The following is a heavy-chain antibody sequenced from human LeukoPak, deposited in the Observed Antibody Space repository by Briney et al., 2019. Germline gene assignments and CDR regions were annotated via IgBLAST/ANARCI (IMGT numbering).Heavy chain of an antibody. J-gene: IGHJ5*02. Sequence: PSETLSLTCTVSGGSISTYYWSWIRQPPGKGLEWLGYIYYSGSTNYNPSLKSRVTISVDTSKNQFSLKLSSVTAADTAVYYCARQVAPSSWYGGGWFDPWGQGTLVTVSS. V-gene: IGHV4-59*08. CDR3: ARQVAPSSWYGGGWFDP. D-gene: IGHD6-13*01. CDR2: IYYSGST. CDR1: GGSISTYY.